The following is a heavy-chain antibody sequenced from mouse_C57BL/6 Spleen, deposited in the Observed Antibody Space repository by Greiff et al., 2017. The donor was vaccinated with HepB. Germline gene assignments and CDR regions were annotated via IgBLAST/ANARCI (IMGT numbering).Heavy chain of an antibody. CDR1: GYAFTNYL. V-gene: IGHV1-54*01. CDR3: ARWVDYDEDY. CDR2: INPGSGGT. J-gene: IGHJ2*01. Sequence: QVQLQQSGAELVRPGTSVKVSCKASGYAFTNYLIEWVKQRPGQGLEWIGVINPGSGGTNYNEKFKGKATLTADKSSSTAYMQLSSLTSEDSAVYFCARWVDYDEDYWGQGTTLTVSS. D-gene: IGHD2-4*01.